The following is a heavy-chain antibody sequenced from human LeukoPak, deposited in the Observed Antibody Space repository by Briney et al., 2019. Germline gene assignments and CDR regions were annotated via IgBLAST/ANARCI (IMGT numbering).Heavy chain of an antibody. CDR2: INHSGST. CDR1: GGSISSSSYY. V-gene: IGHV4-39*07. CDR3: ARGGRDGGNYFDY. J-gene: IGHJ4*02. Sequence: PSETLSLTCTVSGGSISSSSYYWGWIRQPPGKGLEWIGEINHSGSTNYNPSLKSRVTISVDTSKNQFSLKLSSVTAADTAVYYCARGGRDGGNYFDYWGQGTLVTVSS. D-gene: IGHD4-23*01.